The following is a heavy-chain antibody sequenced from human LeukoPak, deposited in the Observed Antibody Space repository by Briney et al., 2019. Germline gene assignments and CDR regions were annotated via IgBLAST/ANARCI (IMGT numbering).Heavy chain of an antibody. CDR1: GGSFSGYY. J-gene: IGHJ4*02. V-gene: IGHV4-34*01. CDR2: INHSGST. Sequence: SETLSLTCAVYGGSFSGYYWSWIRQPPGKGLEWIGEINHSGSTNYNPSLKSRVTISVDTSKNQFSLKLSSVTAADTAVYYCAGGTIDYWGQGTLVTVSS. CDR3: AGGTIDY.